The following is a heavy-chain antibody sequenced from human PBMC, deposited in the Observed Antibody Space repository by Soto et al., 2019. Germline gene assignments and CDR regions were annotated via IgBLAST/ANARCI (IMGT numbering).Heavy chain of an antibody. V-gene: IGHV1-8*01. Sequence: QVQLVQSGAEVKKPGASVKVSCKASGYTFTSYDINWVRQATGQGLEWMGWMNPNSGNTGYAQKFQGRVTMTRNASISTAYMELSSLRSEDTAVYYCARERSAAGTGWFDPWGQGTLVTVSS. CDR1: GYTFTSYD. CDR2: MNPNSGNT. D-gene: IGHD6-13*01. CDR3: ARERSAAGTGWFDP. J-gene: IGHJ5*02.